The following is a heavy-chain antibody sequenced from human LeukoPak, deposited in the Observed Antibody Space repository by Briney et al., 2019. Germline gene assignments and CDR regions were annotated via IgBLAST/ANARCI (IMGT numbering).Heavy chain of an antibody. D-gene: IGHD6-19*01. V-gene: IGHV4-34*01. CDR2: INHSGST. J-gene: IGHJ4*02. CDR1: GGSFSGYY. CDR3: ARGSSNSSGWSTPDQSYFDY. Sequence: PSETLSLTCAVYGGSFSGYYWSWIRQPPGKGLEWIGEINHSGSTNYNPSLKSRVTISVDTSKNQFSLKLSSVTAADTAVYYCARGSSNSSGWSTPDQSYFDYWGQGTLVTVSS.